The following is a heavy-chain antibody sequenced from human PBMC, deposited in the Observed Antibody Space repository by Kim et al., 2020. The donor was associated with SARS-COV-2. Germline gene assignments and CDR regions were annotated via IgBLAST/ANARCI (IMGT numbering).Heavy chain of an antibody. CDR3: AAEYTNSGQHHYSL. CDR1: GFVFSSYS. Sequence: GGSLRLSCAASGFVFSSYSMSWVRQTPGKGLEWVALIRPGGLPTYSASFQGRLFVSRDNSKSTLYLQMMTLTAEDSARYFCAAEYTNSGQHHYSLWGQGNLVTVSS. CDR2: IRPGGLP. D-gene: IGHD2-15*01. V-gene: IGHV3-23*03. J-gene: IGHJ1*01.